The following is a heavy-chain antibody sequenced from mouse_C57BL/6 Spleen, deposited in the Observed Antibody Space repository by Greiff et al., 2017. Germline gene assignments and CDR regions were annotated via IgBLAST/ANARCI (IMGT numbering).Heavy chain of an antibody. Sequence: EVKLMESGPGLVKPSQSLSLTCSVTGYSITSGYYWNWIRQFPGNKLEWMGYISYDGSNNYNPSLKNRNSITRDTSKNQFFLKLNSVTTEDTATYYCARDYYGSSYFDYWGQGATLTVSS. V-gene: IGHV3-6*01. CDR3: ARDYYGSSYFDY. D-gene: IGHD1-1*01. J-gene: IGHJ2*01. CDR2: ISYDGSN. CDR1: GYSITSGYY.